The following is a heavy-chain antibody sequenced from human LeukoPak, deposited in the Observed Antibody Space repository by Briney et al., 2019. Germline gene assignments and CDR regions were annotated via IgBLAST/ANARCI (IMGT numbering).Heavy chain of an antibody. V-gene: IGHV3-7*01. Sequence: GGSLRLSCAASGFTFSSYGMHWVRQAPGKGLEWVANIKQDGSEKYYVDSVKGRFTISRDNAKNSLYLQMISLRAEDTAVYYCARDSSSWTYNWFDPWGQGTLVTVSS. CDR1: GFTFSSYG. D-gene: IGHD6-13*01. CDR2: IKQDGSEK. J-gene: IGHJ5*02. CDR3: ARDSSSWTYNWFDP.